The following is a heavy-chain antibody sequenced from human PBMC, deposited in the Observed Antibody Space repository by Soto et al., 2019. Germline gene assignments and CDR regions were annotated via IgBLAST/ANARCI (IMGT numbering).Heavy chain of an antibody. CDR3: ARSIAAAVDFDY. CDR2: ISAYNGNT. Sequence: QVQLVQSGAEVKKPGASVKVSCKASGYTFTSYGISWVRQAPGQGLEWMGWISAYNGNTNYAKKLQGRVTMTTDTATSTADMELRSLRSDDTAVYYCARSIAAAVDFDYWGQGTLVSVSS. D-gene: IGHD6-13*01. J-gene: IGHJ4*02. CDR1: GYTFTSYG. V-gene: IGHV1-18*01.